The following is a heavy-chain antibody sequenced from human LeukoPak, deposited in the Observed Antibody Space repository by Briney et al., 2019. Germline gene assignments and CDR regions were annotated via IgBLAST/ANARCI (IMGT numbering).Heavy chain of an antibody. CDR2: INPNSGGT. J-gene: IGHJ6*03. Sequence: ASVKVSCKASGYTFTGYYMHWVRQAPGQGLEWMGWINPNSGGTNYAQKFQGRVTMTRDTSISTAYMELSRLRSDDTAVYYCARHNLVEVIAARPRIYYYYYMDVWGKGTTVTVSS. V-gene: IGHV1-2*02. CDR3: ARHNLVEVIAARPRIYYYYYMDV. CDR1: GYTFTGYY. D-gene: IGHD6-6*01.